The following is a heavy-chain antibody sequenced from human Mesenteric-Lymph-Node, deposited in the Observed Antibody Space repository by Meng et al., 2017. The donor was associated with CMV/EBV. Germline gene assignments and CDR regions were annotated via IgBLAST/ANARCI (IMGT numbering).Heavy chain of an antibody. CDR3: ARVSYCSSSNCYQMFDY. Sequence: SETLSLTCTVSGGSVSSGSYYWSWIRQPPGKGLEWIGYIYYTGTTNYNPSLKSRVTMLVDTSKNQFSLRLSSVTAADTAVYYCARVSYCSSSNCYQMFDYWGQGTLVTVSS. V-gene: IGHV4-61*01. J-gene: IGHJ4*02. D-gene: IGHD2-2*01. CDR1: GGSVSSGSYY. CDR2: IYYTGTT.